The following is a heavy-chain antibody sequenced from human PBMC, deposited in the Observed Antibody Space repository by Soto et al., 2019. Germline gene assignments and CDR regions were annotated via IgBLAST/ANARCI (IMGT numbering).Heavy chain of an antibody. V-gene: IGHV3-23*01. CDR1: EFTFSSFP. J-gene: IGHJ6*03. Sequence: GRSLRLSCAASEFTFSSFPMSWVRQAQGKGLEWVSGISGSGGSTYYADSVKGRFTISRDNSKNTLYLQMNSLRAEDTAVYYCAKDGVKNYIAAAGTSYYYYYMDVWGKGTTVTVSS. CDR3: AKDGVKNYIAAAGTSYYYYYMDV. D-gene: IGHD6-13*01. CDR2: ISGSGGST.